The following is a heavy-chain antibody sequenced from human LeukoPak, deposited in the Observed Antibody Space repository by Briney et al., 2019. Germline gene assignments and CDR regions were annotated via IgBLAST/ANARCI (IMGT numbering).Heavy chain of an antibody. CDR3: ARGTHSSQNYYYYYYMDV. CDR2: IIPIFGTA. CDR1: GGTFSSYA. V-gene: IGHV1-69*05. Sequence: SVKVSCKASGGTFSSYAISWVRQAPGQGLEWMGGIIPIFGTANYAQKFQGRVTITTDESTSTAYMELSSLRSEVTAVYYCARGTHSSQNYYYYYYMDVWGKGTTVTVSS. D-gene: IGHD6-19*01. J-gene: IGHJ6*03.